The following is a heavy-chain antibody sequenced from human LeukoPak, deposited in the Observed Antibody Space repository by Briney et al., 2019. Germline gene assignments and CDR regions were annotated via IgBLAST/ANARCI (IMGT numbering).Heavy chain of an antibody. D-gene: IGHD2-21*01. Sequence: PGGSLRLSCAASGFTFSSYGMHWVRQAPGKGLEWVAFIRYDGSNKYYADSVKGRFTISRDNSKNTLYLQMNSLRAEDTAVYYCAKAYCGGDCYGQGANDYWGQGTLVTVSS. CDR2: IRYDGSNK. J-gene: IGHJ4*02. CDR3: AKAYCGGDCYGQGANDY. V-gene: IGHV3-30*02. CDR1: GFTFSSYG.